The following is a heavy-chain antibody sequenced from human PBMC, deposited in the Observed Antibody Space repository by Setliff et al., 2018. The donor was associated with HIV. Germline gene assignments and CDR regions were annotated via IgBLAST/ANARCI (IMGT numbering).Heavy chain of an antibody. Sequence: GASVKVSCKVSGYTFADLSMHWVQQAPGKGLEWMGWISAYNVNTNYAQKFQGRVTMTRDTSISTAYMELSRLRSDDTAVYYCARTPYSSGWYRGWGQGTLVTVSS. CDR3: ARTPYSSGWYRG. CDR2: ISAYNVNT. V-gene: IGHV1-2*02. D-gene: IGHD6-19*01. CDR1: GYTFADLS. J-gene: IGHJ4*02.